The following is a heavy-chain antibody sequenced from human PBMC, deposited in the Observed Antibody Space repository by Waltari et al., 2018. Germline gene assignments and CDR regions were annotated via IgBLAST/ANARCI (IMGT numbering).Heavy chain of an antibody. D-gene: IGHD3-3*01. J-gene: IGHJ6*02. CDR3: AREAGGVVIPGGYYYYYGMDV. CDR1: GGSISSSSYY. V-gene: IGHV4-39*07. CDR2: IYYSGST. Sequence: QLQLQESGPGLVKPSETLSLTCTVSGGSISSSSYYWGWIRQPPGQGREWIRSIYYSGSTYYNPSLKSRVTISVDTSKNQFSLKLSSVTAADTAVYYCAREAGGVVIPGGYYYYYGMDVWGQGTTVTVSS.